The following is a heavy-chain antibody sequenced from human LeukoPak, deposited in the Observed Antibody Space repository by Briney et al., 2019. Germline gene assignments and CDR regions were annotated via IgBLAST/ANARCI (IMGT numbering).Heavy chain of an antibody. J-gene: IGHJ4*02. CDR1: GDSVSGNSVV. D-gene: IGHD3-16*01. CDR3: ARENPRGVGGAMGDFDY. V-gene: IGHV6-1*01. CDR2: TYYRSKWYS. Sequence: SQTLSLTCAISGDSVSGNSVVWNWIRQSPSRGLEWLGRTYYRSKWYSSYAPSVRSRITINPDASRNHLSLRLNSVTPEDTAVYYCARENPRGVGGAMGDFDYWGQGTLVTVSS.